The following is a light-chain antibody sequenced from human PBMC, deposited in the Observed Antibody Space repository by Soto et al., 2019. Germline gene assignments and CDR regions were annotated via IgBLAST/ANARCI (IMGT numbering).Light chain of an antibody. CDR2: GGY. Sequence: DIHLTQSPSILSASVGDRVTLTCRASQDVSDFLAWYQHAPGKAPNLLIYGGYTLQSGVPSRFSGSGSGTEFSLTITSLQPEDFATYYCQYLNGAPTITFGHGTRLEIK. J-gene: IGKJ5*01. CDR3: QYLNGAPTIT. CDR1: QDVSDF. V-gene: IGKV1-9*01.